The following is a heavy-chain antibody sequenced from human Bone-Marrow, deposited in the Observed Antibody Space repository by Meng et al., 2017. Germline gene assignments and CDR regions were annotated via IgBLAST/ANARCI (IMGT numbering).Heavy chain of an antibody. CDR1: GFTFSGSA. CDR3: TRRGEVEAVIN. D-gene: IGHD3-16*01. CDR2: IRSKGYSYAT. Sequence: GESLKISCAASGFTFSGSAIHWVRQASGKGLEWVGRIRSKGYSYATAYDASVKGRFTISRDDSKNTAYLQMNSLKTDDTAVYYCTRRGEVEAVINWGQGTLVTVSS. J-gene: IGHJ4*02. V-gene: IGHV3-73*01.